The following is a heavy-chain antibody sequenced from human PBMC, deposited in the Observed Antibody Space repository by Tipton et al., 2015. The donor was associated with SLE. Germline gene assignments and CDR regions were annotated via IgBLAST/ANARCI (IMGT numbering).Heavy chain of an antibody. V-gene: IGHV4-34*01. J-gene: IGHJ4*02. D-gene: IGHD1-26*01. CDR2: ISHSGTT. CDR1: GVSFSDYY. Sequence: TLSLTCAVYGVSFSDYYWSWIRQPPGKGLEWIGEISHSGTTKYNPSLKSRVTISVDTSKNQFSLKLSSVTAADTAVYYCALIGVGATSFDYWGQGTLVTVSS. CDR3: ALIGVGATSFDY.